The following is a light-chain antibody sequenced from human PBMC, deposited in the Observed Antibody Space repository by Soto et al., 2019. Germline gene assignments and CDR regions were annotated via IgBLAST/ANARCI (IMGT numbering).Light chain of an antibody. CDR2: DFS. CDR1: SSDVGGYNY. J-gene: IGLJ2*01. CDR3: RSYTSSTLGVV. Sequence: QSVLTQPASVSGSPGQSITISCTGTSSDVGGYNYVSWYQQHPGKDPKLMIYDFSNRPSGVSNRFSGSKSGNTDSLTISGLQAEDEADYYCRSYTSSTLGVVFGGGTKLTVL. V-gene: IGLV2-14*01.